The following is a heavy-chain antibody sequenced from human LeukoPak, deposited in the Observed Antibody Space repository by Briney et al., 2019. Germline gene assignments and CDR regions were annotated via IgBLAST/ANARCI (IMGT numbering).Heavy chain of an antibody. J-gene: IGHJ6*04. V-gene: IGHV3-66*01. CDR1: GFSVSDNY. D-gene: IGHD5/OR15-5a*01. Sequence: PGGSLRLSCAASGFSVSDNYMSWVRQAPGKGLEWVSLTYAGGNTYYADSVKGRFTISRDNSKNTLYLQMNILRAEDTAVYYCARDLHVWGKGTTVTISS. CDR3: ARDLHV. CDR2: TYAGGNT.